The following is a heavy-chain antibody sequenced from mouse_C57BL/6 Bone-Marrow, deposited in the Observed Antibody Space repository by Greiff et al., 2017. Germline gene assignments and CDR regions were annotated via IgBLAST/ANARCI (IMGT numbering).Heavy chain of an antibody. CDR2: INPNYGTT. Sequence: VQLKESGPELVKPGASVKISCKASGYSFTDYNMNWVKQSNGKSLEWIGVINPNYGTTSYNQKFQGKATLTVDQSSSTAYMQLNSLTYEDSAVYYCARGYDYDYAMDYWGQGTSVTVSS. CDR3: ARGYDYDYAMDY. J-gene: IGHJ4*01. V-gene: IGHV1-39*01. CDR1: GYSFTDYN. D-gene: IGHD2-4*01.